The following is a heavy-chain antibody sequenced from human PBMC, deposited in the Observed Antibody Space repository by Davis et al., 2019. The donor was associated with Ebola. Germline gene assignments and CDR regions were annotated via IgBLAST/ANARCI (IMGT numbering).Heavy chain of an antibody. Sequence: AASVKVSCKASGYIFTSYAMHWVRQAPGQRLEWMGWINGGNGDTKYSQKFRDRVTITRDTSASTSYMELSSLRSEDTAVYYCARDPKIVVVPATTDRWYYYYGMDVWGQGTTVTVSS. V-gene: IGHV1-3*01. J-gene: IGHJ6*02. D-gene: IGHD2-2*01. CDR1: GYIFTSYA. CDR2: INGGNGDT. CDR3: ARDPKIVVVPATTDRWYYYYGMDV.